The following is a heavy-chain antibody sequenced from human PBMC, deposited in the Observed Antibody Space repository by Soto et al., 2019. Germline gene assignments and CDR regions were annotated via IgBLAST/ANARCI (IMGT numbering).Heavy chain of an antibody. J-gene: IGHJ6*02. CDR1: GGSISSSNW. V-gene: IGHV4-4*02. CDR3: ARGHSSGWPDYYYGMDV. CDR2: IYHSGST. D-gene: IGHD6-19*01. Sequence: PSETLSLTCAVSGGSISSSNWWSWVRQPPGKGLEWIGEIYHSGSTNYNPSLKSRVTISVDKSKNQFSLKLSSVTAADTAVYYCARGHSSGWPDYYYGMDVWGQGTTVT.